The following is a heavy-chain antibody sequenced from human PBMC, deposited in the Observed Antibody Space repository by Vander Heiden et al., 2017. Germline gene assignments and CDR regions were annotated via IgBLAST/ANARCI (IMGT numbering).Heavy chain of an antibody. D-gene: IGHD6-13*01. CDR1: GLTFPIHA. CDR2: ISWNSITI. CDR3: ASAYTSSWYWFDP. V-gene: IGHV3-9*01. J-gene: IGHJ5*02. Sequence: EVQVVESVAGLVQPGTSLCLSCTAFGLTFPIHAMHWVRQAPGKGLEWVSGISWNSITIGYADSVKGRFTISRDNAKNSLYLQMNSLRAEDTALYYCASAYTSSWYWFDPWGQGILVTVSS.